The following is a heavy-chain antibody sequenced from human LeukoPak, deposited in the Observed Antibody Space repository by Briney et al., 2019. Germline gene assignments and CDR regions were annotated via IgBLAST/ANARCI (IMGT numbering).Heavy chain of an antibody. D-gene: IGHD4-17*01. V-gene: IGHV3-30-3*01. Sequence: GGSLRLSCAASGFTFSSYAVHWVRQAPGKGLEWVAVISYDGSNKYYADSVKGRFTISRDNSKNTLYLQMNSLRAEDTAVYYCARSTVAFDIWGQGTMVAVSS. CDR3: ARSTVAFDI. J-gene: IGHJ3*02. CDR1: GFTFSSYA. CDR2: ISYDGSNK.